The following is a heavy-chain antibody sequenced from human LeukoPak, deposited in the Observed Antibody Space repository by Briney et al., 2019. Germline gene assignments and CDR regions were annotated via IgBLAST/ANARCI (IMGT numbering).Heavy chain of an antibody. J-gene: IGHJ4*02. CDR2: IYYSGST. D-gene: IGHD3-9*01. CDR3: ARDTGRYFDWLLYGFGNYFDY. Sequence: PSETLSLTCTVSGGSISSSSYYWGWIRQPPGKGLEWIGSIYYSGSTYYNPSLKSRFTISVDTSKTQFSLKLSSVTAADTAVYYCARDTGRYFDWLLYGFGNYFDYWGQGTLVTVSS. V-gene: IGHV4-39*07. CDR1: GGSISSSSYY.